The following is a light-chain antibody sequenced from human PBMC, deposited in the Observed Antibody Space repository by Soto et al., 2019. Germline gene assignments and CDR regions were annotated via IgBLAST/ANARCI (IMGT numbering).Light chain of an antibody. CDR1: QRISSRN. CDR2: GVS. CDR3: QQYSDLPYT. J-gene: IGKJ2*01. Sequence: EIVLTQSPGTLSLSPRDRATLSCRASQRISSRNLAWYQQKPGQAPRLLIYGVSSRATGIPDRFSGSASVTDFTLTINRLEPEDFAVYYCQQYSDLPYTFGQGTKLEVK. V-gene: IGKV3-20*01.